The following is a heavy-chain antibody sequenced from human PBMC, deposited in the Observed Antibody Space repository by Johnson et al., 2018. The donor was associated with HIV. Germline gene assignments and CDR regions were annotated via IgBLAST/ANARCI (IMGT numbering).Heavy chain of an antibody. V-gene: IGHV3-66*04. Sequence: MQLVESGGGVVQPGRSLRLSCAASGFTFSSYGMHWVRQAPGKGLEWVSVIYSGDSTYYADSVKGRFTISRDNSKNTLYLQMNRLRAEDTAVYYCASQVRGLRLGVDAFDPFNLWGQGTLVTVSS. CDR3: ASQVRGLRLGVDAFDPFNL. CDR2: IYSGDST. CDR1: GFTFSSYG. J-gene: IGHJ3*01. D-gene: IGHD2-8*02.